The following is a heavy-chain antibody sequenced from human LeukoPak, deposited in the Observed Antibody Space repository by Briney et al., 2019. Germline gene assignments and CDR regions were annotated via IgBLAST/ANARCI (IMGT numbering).Heavy chain of an antibody. CDR2: ISSTSTT. Sequence: GSLRLSCAVSGFTFGSYTMNWVRQAPGKGLEWVSHISSTSTTYYADSVKGRFTTSRDNAKNLLYLQMNSLRDEDTAVYYCAAAGDYWGQGSLVTVSS. CDR3: AAAGDY. CDR1: GFTFGSYT. J-gene: IGHJ4*02. V-gene: IGHV3-48*02. D-gene: IGHD3-10*01.